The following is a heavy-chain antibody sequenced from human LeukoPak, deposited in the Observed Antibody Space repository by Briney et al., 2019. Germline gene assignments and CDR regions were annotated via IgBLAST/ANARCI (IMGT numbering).Heavy chain of an antibody. CDR2: ISGSGGSI. J-gene: IGHJ4*02. CDR3: AKPGSGSYFGY. Sequence: GGSLRLSCAASGLTFSSYGMSWVRQAPGKGLEWFSTISGSGGSIYYADSVKGRFTISRDNSKNTLYLQMNSLRVEDTAVYYCAKPGSGSYFGYWGQGTLVTVSS. D-gene: IGHD1-26*01. V-gene: IGHV3-23*01. CDR1: GLTFSSYG.